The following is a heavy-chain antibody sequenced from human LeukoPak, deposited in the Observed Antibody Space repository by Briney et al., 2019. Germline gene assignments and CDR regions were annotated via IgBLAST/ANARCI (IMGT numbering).Heavy chain of an antibody. J-gene: IGHJ3*02. CDR3: ARVRDDAFDI. CDR2: IAYDGSSK. Sequence: PGGSLRLSCAASGFTFNTYGMHWVRQAPGKGLEWVAAIAYDGSSKYYADSVKGRFTISGDNSKTTLYLEMNSLRPEDSAVYYCARVRDDAFDIWGQGTMVTVSS. CDR1: GFTFNTYG. V-gene: IGHV3-30*03.